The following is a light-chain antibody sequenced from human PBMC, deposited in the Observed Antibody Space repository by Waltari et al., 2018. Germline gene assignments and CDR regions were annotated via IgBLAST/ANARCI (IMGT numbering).Light chain of an antibody. V-gene: IGKV1-39*01. CDR3: QQSYRTPPT. Sequence: DIQMTQSPSSLSASVGDRVTITCRASQKITTSLNWYQQKLGKAPNLMIYDASSVQSGVPARFRGSGSETDFNLAISSLQPEDFAMYYCQQSYRTPPTFGGGTRVEI. CDR1: QKITTS. J-gene: IGKJ4*01. CDR2: DAS.